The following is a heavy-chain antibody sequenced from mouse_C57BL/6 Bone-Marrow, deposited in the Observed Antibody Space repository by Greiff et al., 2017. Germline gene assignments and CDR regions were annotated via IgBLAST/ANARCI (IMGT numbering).Heavy chain of an antibody. CDR1: GYSITSGYY. D-gene: IGHD2-5*01. CDR2: ISYDGSN. Sequence: DVQLQESGPGLVKPSQSLSLTCSVTGYSITSGYYWNWIRQFPGNKLEWMGYISYDGSNNYNPSLKNRISITRDTSKNQFFLKLNSVTTEDTATYYCARGDSNYVAYWGQGTLVTVSA. J-gene: IGHJ3*01. CDR3: ARGDSNYVAY. V-gene: IGHV3-6*01.